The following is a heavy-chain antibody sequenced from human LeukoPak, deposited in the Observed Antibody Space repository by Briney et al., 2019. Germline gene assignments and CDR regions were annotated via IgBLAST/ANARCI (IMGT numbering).Heavy chain of an antibody. J-gene: IGHJ4*02. CDR2: INVNGGST. CDR3: AKDDTTLIRGVGGYFDY. V-gene: IGHV3-23*01. CDR1: GFTFSTYA. Sequence: GGSLRLSCAASGFTFSTYAMSWVRQAPGKGLEWVSVINVNGGSTFYTDSVKGRFTISRDNSKNTLYLLMNSLRAEDTAVYYCAKDDTTLIRGVGGYFDYWGQGTLVTVSS. D-gene: IGHD3-10*01.